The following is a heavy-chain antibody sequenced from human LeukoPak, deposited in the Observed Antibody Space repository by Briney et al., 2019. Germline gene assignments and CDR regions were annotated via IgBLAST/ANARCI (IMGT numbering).Heavy chain of an antibody. V-gene: IGHV4-38-2*02. J-gene: IGHJ5*02. D-gene: IGHD1-14*01. CDR1: GYSISIGYY. Sequence: SQTLSLTCTVSGYSISIGYYWGWIRQPPGRGLEWIGSIYHSGSTYYNPSLKSRVTISVDTPKNQFSLKLSSVTAADTAMYYCARGTGWFDPWGQGTLVTVSS. CDR2: IYHSGST. CDR3: ARGTGWFDP.